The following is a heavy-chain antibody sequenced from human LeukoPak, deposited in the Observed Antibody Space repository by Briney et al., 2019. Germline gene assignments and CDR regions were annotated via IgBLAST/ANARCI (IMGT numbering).Heavy chain of an antibody. D-gene: IGHD5-18*01. CDR1: RFTFSNYW. Sequence: GGSLRLSCAASRFTFSNYWMAWVRQAPGKGLEWVANIKDDGSETYYVASVKGRFTISRDNAKDSLYLQMNSLRAEDAAVYYCAREPRGYSYGLWGRGTLVTVSS. J-gene: IGHJ4*02. V-gene: IGHV3-7*01. CDR2: IKDDGSET. CDR3: AREPRGYSYGL.